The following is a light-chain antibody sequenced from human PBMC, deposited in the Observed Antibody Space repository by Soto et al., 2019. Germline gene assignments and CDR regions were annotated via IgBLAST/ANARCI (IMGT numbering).Light chain of an antibody. J-gene: IGKJ3*01. CDR1: QSLSNF. V-gene: IGKV3-11*01. CDR3: QQRSNLFT. CDR2: AAS. Sequence: EIVLTESPATLSLSPGERATLCCRASQSLSNFLAWDHQKPGPAPRLLIYAASNRATGIPVRFSGSGSGTDFTLTSSSIEPEDFAVYSCQQRSNLFTFGPGNTVEIK.